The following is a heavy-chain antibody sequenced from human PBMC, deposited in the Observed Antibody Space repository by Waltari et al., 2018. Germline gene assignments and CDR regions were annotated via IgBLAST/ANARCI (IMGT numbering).Heavy chain of an antibody. Sequence: QVQLQQWGAGLLKPSETLSLTCAVYGGSFSGYYWSWIRQPPGKGLEWCGEINHSGSTKHTRGPKRRVNRSVDTSKNQFSLKLGSVTAADTAVYYCARGRYSSGWYSNFDYWGQGTLVTVSS. CDR3: ARGRYSSGWYSNFDY. V-gene: IGHV4-34*01. CDR2: INHSGST. CDR1: GGSFSGYY. J-gene: IGHJ4*02. D-gene: IGHD6-19*01.